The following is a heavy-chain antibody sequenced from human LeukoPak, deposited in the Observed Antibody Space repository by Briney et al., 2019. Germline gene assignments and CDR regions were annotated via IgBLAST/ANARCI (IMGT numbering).Heavy chain of an antibody. CDR3: AKAIRGDCYSHFQH. CDR1: GFTFGDYA. V-gene: IGHV3-9*01. CDR2: ISWNSGSI. Sequence: GGSLRLSCAASGFTFGDYAMHWVRQAPGKGLEWVSGISWNSGSIGYADSVKGRFTISRDNAKNSLYLQMNSLRAEDTALYYCAKAIRGDCYSHFQHWGQGTLVTVSS. J-gene: IGHJ1*01. D-gene: IGHD2-21*02.